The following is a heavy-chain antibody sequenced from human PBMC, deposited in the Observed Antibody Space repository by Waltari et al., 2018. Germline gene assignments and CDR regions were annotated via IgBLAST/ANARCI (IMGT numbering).Heavy chain of an antibody. D-gene: IGHD3-22*01. J-gene: IGHJ4*02. CDR3: ARGKRDDSSGYYSDYFDY. Sequence: QVQLQQWGAGLLKPSETLSLTCAVYGGSFGGYYWTWIRPPPRTGLEWIGEINHSGSTNYNPSLKSRVTISVDTSKNQFSLKLSSVTAADTAVYYCARGKRDDSSGYYSDYFDYWGQGTLVTVSS. V-gene: IGHV4-34*01. CDR1: GGSFGGYY. CDR2: INHSGST.